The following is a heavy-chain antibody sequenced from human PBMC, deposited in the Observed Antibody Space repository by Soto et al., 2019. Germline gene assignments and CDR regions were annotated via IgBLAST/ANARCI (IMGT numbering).Heavy chain of an antibody. CDR1: GFTFSDFE. CDR3: TRYFFLYPVDYGMDV. D-gene: IGHD2-2*01. V-gene: IGHV3-73*02. CDR2: MRSRADSYAT. Sequence: EVQVVESGGGLVQPGGSLKLSCAASGFTFSDFEMQWVRQASGKGLEWIGRMRSRADSYATAYSASVKGRFTVSRDDSRNTAFLQMNSLQTEDTAVYYCTRYFFLYPVDYGMDVWGQGTTVTVSS. J-gene: IGHJ6*02.